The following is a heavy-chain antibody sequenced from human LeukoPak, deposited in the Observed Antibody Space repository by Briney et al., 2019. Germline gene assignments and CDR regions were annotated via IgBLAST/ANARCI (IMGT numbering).Heavy chain of an antibody. CDR3: ARVISDAGFIRSDLFDY. J-gene: IGHJ4*02. V-gene: IGHV1-2*02. CDR2: INPNSGGT. D-gene: IGHD2-21*01. CDR1: GYTFTGYY. Sequence: GASVKVSCKASGYTFTGYYMHWVRQAPGQGLEWMGWINPNSGGTNYAQKFQGRVTMTRDTSISTAYMELSRLGSDDTAVYYCARVISDAGFIRSDLFDYWGQGTLVTVSS.